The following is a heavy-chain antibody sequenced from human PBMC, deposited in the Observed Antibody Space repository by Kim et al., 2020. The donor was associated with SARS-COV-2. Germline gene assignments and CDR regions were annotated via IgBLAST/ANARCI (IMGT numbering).Heavy chain of an antibody. D-gene: IGHD3-3*01. CDR3: ARGGYYGFPFDY. Sequence: NYNPSLRSRVTLSVDTSKNQFALKLRSVTAADTAVYYCARGGYYGFPFDYWGQGTLVTVSS. V-gene: IGHV4-34*01. J-gene: IGHJ4*02.